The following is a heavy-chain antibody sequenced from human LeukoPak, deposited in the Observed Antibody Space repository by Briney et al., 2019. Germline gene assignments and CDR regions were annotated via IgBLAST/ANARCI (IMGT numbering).Heavy chain of an antibody. V-gene: IGHV4-39*07. CDR1: GGSISSSSYY. CDR2: IYYSGST. J-gene: IGHJ4*02. D-gene: IGHD3-22*01. CDR3: ARRWDDSRESDY. Sequence: SETLSLTCTVSGGSISSSSYYWGWIRQPPGKGLEWIGSIYYSGSTYYNPSLKSRVTISVGTSKNQFSLKLSSVTAADTAVYYCARRWDDSRESDYWGQGTLVTVSS.